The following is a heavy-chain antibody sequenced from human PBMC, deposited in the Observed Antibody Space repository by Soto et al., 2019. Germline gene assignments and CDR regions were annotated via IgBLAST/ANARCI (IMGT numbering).Heavy chain of an antibody. V-gene: IGHV3-30-3*01. CDR2: ISYGGVNK. D-gene: IGHD3-22*01. Sequence: VQLVESGGGVVQPGGSLRLSCAASGFTFSTSVMHWVRQAPGKGLEWMAIISYGGVNKYYADSVKGRFTISRDISESTLYLQMNSLRTEDTAVYYCAREEFEDGRGHFDYWGQGTVVSVSS. CDR3: AREEFEDGRGHFDY. CDR1: GFTFSTSV. J-gene: IGHJ4*02.